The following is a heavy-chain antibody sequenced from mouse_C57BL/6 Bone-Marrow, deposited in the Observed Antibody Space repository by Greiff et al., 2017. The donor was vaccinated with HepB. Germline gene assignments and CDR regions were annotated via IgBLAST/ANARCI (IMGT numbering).Heavy chain of an antibody. Sequence: EVMLVESGGGLVQPKGSLKLSCAASGFTFNTYAMHWVRQAPGKGLEWVARIRSKSSNYATYSADSVRDRLTISRDDSKSMLYLQMNNLTTEDTARYYSVRSLDGYWTCWGQGTLVTVAA. CDR3: VRSLDGYWTC. CDR2: IRSKSSNYAT. V-gene: IGHV10-3*01. CDR1: GFTFNTYA. J-gene: IGHJ3*01. D-gene: IGHD2-3*01.